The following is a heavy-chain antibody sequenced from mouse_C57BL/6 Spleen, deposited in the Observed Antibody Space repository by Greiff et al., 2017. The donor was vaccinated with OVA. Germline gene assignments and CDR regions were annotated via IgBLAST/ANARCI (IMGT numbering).Heavy chain of an antibody. V-gene: IGHV5-17*01. CDR3: ARGAYYYGSRYFDY. D-gene: IGHD1-1*01. J-gene: IGHJ2*01. CDR1: GFTFSDYG. CDR2: ISSGSSTL. Sequence: EVKLVESGGGLVKPGGSLKLSCAASGFTFSDYGMHWVRQAPEKGLEWVAYISSGSSTLYYADTVKGRFTISRDNAKNTLFLQMTSLRSEDTAMYYCARGAYYYGSRYFDYWGQGTTLTVSS.